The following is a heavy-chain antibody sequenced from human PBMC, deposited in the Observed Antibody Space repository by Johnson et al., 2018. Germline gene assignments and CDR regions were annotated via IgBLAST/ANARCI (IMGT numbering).Heavy chain of an antibody. CDR1: GFIFSSFS. J-gene: IGHJ6*02. CDR2: ISGSDSVI. Sequence: VQLVESGGGLVQRGGSLRLSCAASGFIFSSFSMLWVRQAPGKGPEWISYISGSDSVIYYADSVKGRFTISRDNTKNSLYLQMNSLRDEDTAVYYCARDPYDSLALAMDVWGQGTTVTVSS. CDR3: ARDPYDSLALAMDV. V-gene: IGHV3-48*02. D-gene: IGHD3-3*01.